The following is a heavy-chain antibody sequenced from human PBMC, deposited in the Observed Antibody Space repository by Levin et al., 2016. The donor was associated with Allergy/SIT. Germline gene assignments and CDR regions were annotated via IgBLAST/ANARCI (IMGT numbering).Heavy chain of an antibody. J-gene: IGHJ6*02. CDR3: ARDRLQYYYYYGMDV. V-gene: IGHV3-33*01. CDR2: IWYDGSNK. Sequence: GESLKISCAASGFTFSSYGMHWVRQAPGKGLEWVAVIWYDGSNKYYADSVKGRFTISRDNSKNTLYLQMNSLRAEDTAVYYCARDRLQYYYYYGMDVWGQGTTVTVSS. CDR1: GFTFSSYG. D-gene: IGHD5-24*01.